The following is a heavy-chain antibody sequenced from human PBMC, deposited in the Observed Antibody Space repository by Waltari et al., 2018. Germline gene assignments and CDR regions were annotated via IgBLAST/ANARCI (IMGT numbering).Heavy chain of an antibody. V-gene: IGHV3-48*04. J-gene: IGHJ4*02. CDR2: ISSSSTI. D-gene: IGHD2-15*01. CDR3: ARDLGGGYFDY. Sequence: EVQLVESGGGLVQPGGSLRLSCAASGFTFSSYSMNWVRQAPGKGLEWVSYISSSSTIYYADSVKGRFTISRDNAKNSLYLQMNSLRAEDTAVYYCARDLGGGYFDYWGQGTLVTVSS. CDR1: GFTFSSYS.